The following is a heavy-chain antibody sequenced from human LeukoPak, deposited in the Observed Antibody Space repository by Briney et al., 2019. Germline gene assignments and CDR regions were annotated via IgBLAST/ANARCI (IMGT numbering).Heavy chain of an antibody. CDR2: INPSGGST. Sequence: GASVKVSCKASGYTFTSYYMHWVRQAPGQGLEWMGIINPSGGSTSYAQKFQGRVTMTRDTSITTAYMELSSLRLEDTAVYYCTRGDPYCSSASCYNYWGQGTRVTVSS. J-gene: IGHJ4*02. CDR1: GYTFTSYY. CDR3: TRGDPYCSSASCYNY. V-gene: IGHV1-46*01. D-gene: IGHD2-2*01.